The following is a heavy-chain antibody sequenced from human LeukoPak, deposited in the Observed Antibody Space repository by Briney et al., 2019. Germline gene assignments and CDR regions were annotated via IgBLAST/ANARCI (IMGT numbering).Heavy chain of an antibody. Sequence: AASVKVSCEGSGYNFDRYGVNWVRQAPGQGLEWVGWISTYNGNTFYAQKFEGRVTMTTDTSTNTVYMDLRSLRSDDTAVYYCARDLEHCRNIICSNSAYWGQGTLVTVSS. CDR1: GYNFDRYG. CDR3: ARDLEHCRNIICSNSAY. V-gene: IGHV1-18*01. CDR2: ISTYNGNT. D-gene: IGHD2-2*01. J-gene: IGHJ4*02.